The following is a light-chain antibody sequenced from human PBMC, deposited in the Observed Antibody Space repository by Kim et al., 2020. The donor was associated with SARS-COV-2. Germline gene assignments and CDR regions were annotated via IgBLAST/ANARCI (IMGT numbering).Light chain of an antibody. V-gene: IGLV1-47*01. J-gene: IGLJ3*02. CDR1: RSNIGSNY. Sequence: GQRVTISCSGRRSNIGSNYVSWYQQLPGTAPKLLIYRNNQRPSGVPDRFSGSKSGTSASLAISGLRSEDEADYYCAAWDDSLSGWVFGGGTQLTVL. CDR3: AAWDDSLSGWV. CDR2: RNN.